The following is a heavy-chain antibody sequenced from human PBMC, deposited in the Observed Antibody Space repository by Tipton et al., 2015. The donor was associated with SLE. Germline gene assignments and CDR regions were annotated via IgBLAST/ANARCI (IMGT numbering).Heavy chain of an antibody. CDR1: GFTFSTYW. Sequence: SLRLSCEASGFTFSTYWMHWVRQGPGKGLVWVSRIYSDGSSTNYADSVKGRFTISRDNAENMLYLEMNSLRAEDTAVYYCGTTSSDYGMDVWGQGTTVTVSS. CDR2: IYSDGSST. D-gene: IGHD3-22*01. CDR3: GTTSSDYGMDV. J-gene: IGHJ6*02. V-gene: IGHV3-74*01.